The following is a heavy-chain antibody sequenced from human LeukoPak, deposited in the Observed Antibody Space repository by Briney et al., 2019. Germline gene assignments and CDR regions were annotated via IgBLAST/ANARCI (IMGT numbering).Heavy chain of an antibody. CDR3: ARARDYDFWSGYSNNWFDP. J-gene: IGHJ5*02. V-gene: IGHV1-69*02. D-gene: IGHD3-3*01. CDR2: IIPILDIA. Sequence: SSVKVSCKASGGTFSGYTISWVRQAPGQGLEWMGRIIPILDIANYAQKFQGRVTITADKSTSTAYMELSSLRSEDTAVYYCARARDYDFWSGYSNNWFDPWGQGTLVTVSS. CDR1: GGTFSGYT.